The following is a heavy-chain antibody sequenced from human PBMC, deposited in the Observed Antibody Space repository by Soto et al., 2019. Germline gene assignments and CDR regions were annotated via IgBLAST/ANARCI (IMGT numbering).Heavy chain of an antibody. J-gene: IGHJ5*02. Sequence: PSETLSLTCAVYGGSFSGYYWSWIRQPPGKGLEWIGEINHSGSTNYNPSLKSRVTISVDTSKNQFSLKLSSVTAADTAVYYCASLYYYGSGTDNWFDPWGQRTLVTVSS. CDR2: INHSGST. CDR1: GGSFSGYY. CDR3: ASLYYYGSGTDNWFDP. V-gene: IGHV4-34*01. D-gene: IGHD3-10*01.